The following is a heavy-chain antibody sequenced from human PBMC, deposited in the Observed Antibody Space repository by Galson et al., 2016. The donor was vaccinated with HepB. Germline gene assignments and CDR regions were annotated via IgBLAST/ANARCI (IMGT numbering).Heavy chain of an antibody. CDR2: INPNDGGA. Sequence: SVKVSCKASGYTFTSYFMHWVRQAPGQGLEWMGIINPNDGGASYAEKFRGRMTMTIDTSTSTEYMELSSLRPDDTAVYFCARVSVSQRPNWFVPWGQGTLVTVSS. CDR3: ARVSVSQRPNWFVP. CDR1: GYTFTSYF. D-gene: IGHD5/OR15-5a*01. V-gene: IGHV1-46*01. J-gene: IGHJ5*02.